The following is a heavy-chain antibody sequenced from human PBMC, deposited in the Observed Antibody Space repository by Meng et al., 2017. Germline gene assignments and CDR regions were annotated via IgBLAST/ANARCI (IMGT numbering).Heavy chain of an antibody. J-gene: IGHJ4*02. D-gene: IGHD3-16*01. Sequence: QVQLVQSGAEVKKPGASVKGSCKASGYTFTSYGISWVRQAPGQGLEWMGWISAYNGNTNYAQKFQGRVTMTTDTSTSTAYMELWSLRSDDTAVYYCARDLKRDHHLGEGGYWGQGTLVTVSS. CDR2: ISAYNGNT. V-gene: IGHV1-18*01. CDR3: ARDLKRDHHLGEGGY. CDR1: GYTFTSYG.